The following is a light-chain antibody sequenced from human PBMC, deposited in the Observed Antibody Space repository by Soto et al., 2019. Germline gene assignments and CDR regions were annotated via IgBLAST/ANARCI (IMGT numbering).Light chain of an antibody. J-gene: IGKJ1*01. Sequence: DIQMTQSPSTLSASIGDRVTITCRASQSISSWLAWYQQKPGRAPKLLIYKATSLESGVPSRFSGNGSGTEFTLTISSLQPDDFATYCCQQYRTYFTWTFGQGTKVEVK. CDR3: QQYRTYFTWT. V-gene: IGKV1-5*03. CDR1: QSISSW. CDR2: KAT.